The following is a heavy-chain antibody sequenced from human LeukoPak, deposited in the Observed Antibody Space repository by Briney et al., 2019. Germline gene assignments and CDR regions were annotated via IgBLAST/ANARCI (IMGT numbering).Heavy chain of an antibody. V-gene: IGHV4-59*01. J-gene: IGHJ3*02. CDR3: ARGVVTFGGVIPYAFDI. Sequence: PSETLSLTCTVSGGSISSYYWSWIRQPPGKGLEWIGYIYYSGSTNYNPSLKSRVTISVDTSRNQFSLKLSSVTAADTAVYYCARGVVTFGGVIPYAFDIWGQGTMVTVSS. CDR1: GGSISSYY. CDR2: IYYSGST. D-gene: IGHD3-16*01.